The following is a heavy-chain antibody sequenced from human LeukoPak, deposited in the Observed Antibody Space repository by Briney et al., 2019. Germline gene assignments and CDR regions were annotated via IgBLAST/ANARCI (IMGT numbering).Heavy chain of an antibody. Sequence: SVQVSCNASGGTFRIYAISWVRQAPGQGLEWMGGIIPIFGTANYAQKFQGRVTITADESTSTAYMELSSLRSEDTAVYYCARAPTTVTRKPSYYYYYYMGVWGKGTTVTVSS. CDR2: IIPIFGTA. J-gene: IGHJ6*03. V-gene: IGHV1-69*13. CDR1: GGTFRIYA. D-gene: IGHD4-11*01. CDR3: ARAPTTVTRKPSYYYYYYMGV.